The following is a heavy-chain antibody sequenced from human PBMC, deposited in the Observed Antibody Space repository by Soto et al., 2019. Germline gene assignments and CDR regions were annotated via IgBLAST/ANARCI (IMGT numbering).Heavy chain of an antibody. D-gene: IGHD2-21*02. CDR3: AKVIAAYCGGDCYSY. J-gene: IGHJ4*02. CDR1: GFTFSSYA. CDR2: ISGSGST. Sequence: PGGSLRLSCAASGFTFSSYAMSWVRQAPGKGLEWVSAISGSGSTYYADSVKGRFTISRDNSKNTLYLQMNSLRAEDTAVYYCAKVIAAYCGGDCYSYWGQGTLVTVSS. V-gene: IGHV3-23*01.